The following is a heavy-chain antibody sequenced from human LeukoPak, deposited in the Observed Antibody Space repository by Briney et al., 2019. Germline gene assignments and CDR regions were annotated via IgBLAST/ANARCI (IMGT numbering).Heavy chain of an antibody. CDR2: IYYSGST. CDR3: ARGRTYYYDSSGYYYFDY. D-gene: IGHD3-22*01. CDR1: GGSISSSSYY. J-gene: IGHJ4*02. Sequence: SETLSLTCTVSGGSISSSSYYWGWIRQPPGKGLEWIGSIYYSGSTYYDPSLKSRVTISVDTSKNQFSLKLSSVTAADTAVYYCARGRTYYYDSSGYYYFDYWGQGTLVTVSS. V-gene: IGHV4-39*07.